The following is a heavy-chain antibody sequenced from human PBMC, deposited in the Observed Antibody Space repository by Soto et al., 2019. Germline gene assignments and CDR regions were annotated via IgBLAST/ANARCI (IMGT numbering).Heavy chain of an antibody. D-gene: IGHD5-12*01. CDR1: GFVFSSYG. V-gene: IGHV3-33*01. J-gene: IGHJ4*02. Sequence: QVHLVESGGGVVQPGRSLRLSCAASGFVFSSYGMHWVRQAPGKGLEWVAVIWYDGSNKYYADSVKGRFTISSDNSKNTLYLQMNSLSAEDTAVYYCASHVDADYWGQGTLVTVSS. CDR3: ASHVDADY. CDR2: IWYDGSNK.